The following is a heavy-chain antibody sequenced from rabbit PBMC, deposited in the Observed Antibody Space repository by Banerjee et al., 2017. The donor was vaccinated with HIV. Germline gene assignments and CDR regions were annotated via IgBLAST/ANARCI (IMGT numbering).Heavy chain of an antibody. J-gene: IGHJ6*01. D-gene: IGHD6-1*01. CDR1: GFSFGDRDV. V-gene: IGHV1S45*01. CDR3: ARGSYLADGVGGYAYDL. Sequence: QEQLVESGGGLVQPTGSLTLTCKASGFSFGDRDVMCWVRQAPGKGLEWIACINAATGKPVYATWAKGRFTISRTSSTTLTLRMTSLTAADRAAYFCARGSYLADGVGGYAYDLWGPGTLVTVS. CDR2: INAATGKP.